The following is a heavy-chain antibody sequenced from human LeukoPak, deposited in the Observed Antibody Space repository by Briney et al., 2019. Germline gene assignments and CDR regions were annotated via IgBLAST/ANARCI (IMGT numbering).Heavy chain of an antibody. V-gene: IGHV1-46*01. CDR3: ARLDYSKFDY. D-gene: IGHD4-11*01. J-gene: IGHJ4*02. CDR2: IKPSDGST. Sequence: ASVKVSCKASGYTFTGYYMHWVRQAPGQGLEWMGIIKPSDGSTIYAQKFQGSVTMASDTSTTTVYMEVSSLRSDDTAVYYCARLDYSKFDYWGQGTLVTVSS. CDR1: GYTFTGYY.